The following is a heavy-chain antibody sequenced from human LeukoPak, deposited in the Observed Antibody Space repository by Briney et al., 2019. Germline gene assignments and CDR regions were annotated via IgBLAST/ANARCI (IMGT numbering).Heavy chain of an antibody. D-gene: IGHD6-13*01. CDR3: GRAFPPLRTAAAGDY. J-gene: IGHJ4*02. V-gene: IGHV3-21*01. CDR1: GFTFSDCD. CDR2: ISYRTSHI. Sequence: GGSLRLSCTASGFTFSDCDMNWFRQAPGKGLEWVSSISYRTSHIYYADSVKGRFTISRDNAKNSLYLQMDSLRAEDTTVYFCGRAFPPLRTAAAGDYWGQGTLVTVSS.